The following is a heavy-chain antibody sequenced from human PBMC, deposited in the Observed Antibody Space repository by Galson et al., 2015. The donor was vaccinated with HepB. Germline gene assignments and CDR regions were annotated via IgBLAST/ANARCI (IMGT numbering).Heavy chain of an antibody. Sequence: PALVKPTQTLTLTCTFSGFSLTTGGMCVTWIRQPPGKALEWLARIDWDDDKYYSQSLKTRLTISKDSSKNQVVLIMTNMDPTDTATYFCARIGPGSDGMDVWGQGTAVTVSS. D-gene: IGHD1-14*01. CDR1: GFSLTTGGMC. CDR2: IDWDDDK. J-gene: IGHJ6*02. V-gene: IGHV2-70*11. CDR3: ARIGPGSDGMDV.